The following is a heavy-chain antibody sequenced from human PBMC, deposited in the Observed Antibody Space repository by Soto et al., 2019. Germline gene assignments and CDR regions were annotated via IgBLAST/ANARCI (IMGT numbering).Heavy chain of an antibody. J-gene: IGHJ6*02. D-gene: IGHD6-19*01. CDR2: IYYIGST. CDR1: GGSISSGGYY. Sequence: QVQLQESGPGLVKPSQTLSLTCTVSGGSISSGGYYWSWIRQHPGKGLEWIGYIYYIGSTYYNPSLKSRVTISVDTSKNQFSLKLSSVTAADTAVYYCARGGIAVAGTFDYYYYCMDVWGQGTTVTVSS. CDR3: ARGGIAVAGTFDYYYYCMDV. V-gene: IGHV4-31*03.